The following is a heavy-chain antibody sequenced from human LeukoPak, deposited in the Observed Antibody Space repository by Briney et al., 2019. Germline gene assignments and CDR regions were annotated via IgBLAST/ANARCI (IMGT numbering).Heavy chain of an antibody. CDR3: ASLRYLEK. Sequence: GGSLRLSCAGSGFTFSNYWMNWVRQAPGKGVEWVGNIKEDGSETYYVDSVKGRFTISRDNAKNSLYLQMNSLRVEDTAVYYCASLRYLEKWGQGTLVTVSS. J-gene: IGHJ4*02. D-gene: IGHD3-3*01. CDR1: GFTFSNYW. CDR2: IKEDGSET. V-gene: IGHV3-7*01.